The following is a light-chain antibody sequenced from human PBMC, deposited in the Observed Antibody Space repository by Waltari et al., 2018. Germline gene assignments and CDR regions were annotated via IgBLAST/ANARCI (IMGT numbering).Light chain of an antibody. J-gene: IGLJ1*01. V-gene: IGLV2-8*01. CDR2: EVR. Sequence: QSALTQPPSASGSPGQSVTISCTGTSSDVGGDNFVSWYQQHPGKAPRLLISEVRKRPSGVPDRFAGSRSGTTASLTVSGLQAEDEADYYCSSTSSSGLYFVFGTGTRLTVL. CDR1: SSDVGGDNF. CDR3: SSTSSSGLYFV.